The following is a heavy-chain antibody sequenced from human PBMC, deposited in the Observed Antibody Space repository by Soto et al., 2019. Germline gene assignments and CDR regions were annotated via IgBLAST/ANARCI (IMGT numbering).Heavy chain of an antibody. V-gene: IGHV4-31*03. Sequence: SETLSLTCSVTGVSMTFGDQYWTWIRQRPGEGLEWFGYINHRGSLYYNPSLQSRVSMSVDTSKNQFSLNLSSVTAADTAVYYCAIELPQRQGRNMDVWGQGTTVTVSS. D-gene: IGHD1-1*01. CDR3: AIELPQRQGRNMDV. CDR2: INHRGSL. CDR1: GVSMTFGDQY. J-gene: IGHJ6*02.